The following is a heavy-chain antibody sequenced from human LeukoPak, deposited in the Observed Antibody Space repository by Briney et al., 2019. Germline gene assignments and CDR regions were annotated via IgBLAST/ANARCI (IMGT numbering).Heavy chain of an antibody. V-gene: IGHV4-34*01. Sequence: SETLSLTCAVYVGSFSSYYWSWIRQPPGKGLEWIGEVNHGGSATYNPSLKSRATISVETSKNQFSLKLTSVTAADTAVYYCARWSAAVPKMFDPWGQGTLVTVSS. CDR2: VNHGGSA. D-gene: IGHD6-25*01. J-gene: IGHJ5*02. CDR3: ARWSAAVPKMFDP. CDR1: VGSFSSYY.